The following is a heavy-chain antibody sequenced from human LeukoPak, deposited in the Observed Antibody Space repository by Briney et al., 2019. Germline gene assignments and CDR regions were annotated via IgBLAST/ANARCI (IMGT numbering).Heavy chain of an antibody. CDR1: GFTFSSYG. CDR3: AKAGD. J-gene: IGHJ1*01. Sequence: GRSLRPSCAASGFTFSSYGMHWVRQAPGKGLEWVAVISYDGSNKYYADSVKGRFTISRDNSKNTLYLQMNSLRAEDTAVYYCAKAGDWGQGTLVTVSS. CDR2: ISYDGSNK. V-gene: IGHV3-30*18. D-gene: IGHD7-27*01.